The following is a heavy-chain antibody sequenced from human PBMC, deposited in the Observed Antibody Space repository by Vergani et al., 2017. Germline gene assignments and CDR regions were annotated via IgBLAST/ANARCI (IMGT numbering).Heavy chain of an antibody. D-gene: IGHD2-2*03. CDR3: GRAGYCTSSSCYSFSFYYMDV. Sequence: QVQLVQSGAEVKKPGASVKVSCKASGYSFTSYSMHWVRQAPXQGLEWMGIINPMGGSTSYAQRFQGRVTMTRDTSTSTVYMGLRSLGSEDTAVYYCGRAGYCTSSSCYSFSFYYMDVWGKGTTVTVSS. CDR2: INPMGGST. CDR1: GYSFTSYS. J-gene: IGHJ6*03. V-gene: IGHV1-46*03.